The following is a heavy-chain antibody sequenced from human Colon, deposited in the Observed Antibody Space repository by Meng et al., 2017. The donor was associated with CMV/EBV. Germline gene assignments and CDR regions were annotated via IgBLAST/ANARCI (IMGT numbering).Heavy chain of an antibody. D-gene: IGHD6-6*01. CDR1: GFTFSSYA. V-gene: IGHV3-30*04. J-gene: IGHJ4*02. CDR2: ISYDGSNK. Sequence: GESLKISCAASGFTFSSYAMHWVRQAPGKGLEWVAVISYDGSNKYYADSVKGRFTISRDNSKNTLYLQMNSLRAEDTAVYYCARATESSSGYYFDYWGQGTLVTVS. CDR3: ARATESSSGYYFDY.